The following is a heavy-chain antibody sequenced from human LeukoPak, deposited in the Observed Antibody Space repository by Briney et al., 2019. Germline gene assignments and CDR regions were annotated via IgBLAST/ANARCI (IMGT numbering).Heavy chain of an antibody. Sequence: QPGGSLRLSCAASGFTFSSYAMHWVRQAPGKGLEWVSGISWNSGSIGYADSVKGRFTISRDNAKNSLYLQMNSLRAEDTALYYCAKARYTYGSGSYSPLHFDYWGQGTLVTVSS. J-gene: IGHJ4*02. CDR2: ISWNSGSI. D-gene: IGHD3-10*01. CDR1: GFTFSSYA. CDR3: AKARYTYGSGSYSPLHFDY. V-gene: IGHV3-9*01.